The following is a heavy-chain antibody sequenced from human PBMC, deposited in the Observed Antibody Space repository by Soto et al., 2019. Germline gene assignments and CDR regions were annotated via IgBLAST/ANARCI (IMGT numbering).Heavy chain of an antibody. CDR1: GFTFSSYS. Sequence: EVQLVESGGGLVQPGGSLRLSCAASGFTFSSYSMHWVRQAPGKGLEWVSYISSSSSTIYYADSVKGRFTISRDNAKNSLYLQMNSLRAEDTAVYYCARQYYYGSGTPAAFDYWGQGTLVTVSS. CDR3: ARQYYYGSGTPAAFDY. J-gene: IGHJ4*02. V-gene: IGHV3-48*01. D-gene: IGHD3-10*01. CDR2: ISSSSSTI.